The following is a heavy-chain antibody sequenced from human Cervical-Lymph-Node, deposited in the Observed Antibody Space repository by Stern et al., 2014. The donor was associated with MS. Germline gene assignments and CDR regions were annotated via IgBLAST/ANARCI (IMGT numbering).Heavy chain of an antibody. Sequence: VQLVESGAEVKKPGASVTVSCRTSGYTFIDYYIHWVRQAPGQGLEWMGWISAYNGNTNYAQKFQGRVTLTTDTSTTTAYMDLRSLRSDDTAIYYCAGYYYHGMDVWGQGTTVTVSS. V-gene: IGHV1-18*01. CDR1: GYTFIDYY. J-gene: IGHJ6*02. CDR3: AGYYYHGMDV. CDR2: ISAYNGNT.